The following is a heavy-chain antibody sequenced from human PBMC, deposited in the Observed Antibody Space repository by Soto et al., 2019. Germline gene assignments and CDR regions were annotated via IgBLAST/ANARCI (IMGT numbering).Heavy chain of an antibody. CDR2: ISYEGSNK. J-gene: IGHJ4*02. CDR1: GFTFSSYA. Sequence: QVQLVESGGGVVQPGRSLRLSCAASGFTFSSYAMHWVRQAPGTGLEWVAVISYEGSNKYYADSVKGRFTISRDNSKNTLYLQMNSLRTKDTAVYYCARVLGGMATVPFDYWGQGALVTVSS. CDR3: ARVLGGMATVPFDY. V-gene: IGHV3-30-3*01. D-gene: IGHD4-4*01.